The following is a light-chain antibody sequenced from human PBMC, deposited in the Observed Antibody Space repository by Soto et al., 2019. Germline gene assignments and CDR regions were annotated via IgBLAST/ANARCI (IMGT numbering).Light chain of an antibody. CDR3: QSHDSSLSGYV. Sequence: QSVLTQPPSVSGAPGQRVTISCTGRSSKIGAGYDVHWYQQLPGTAPKLLIYGNSNRPSGVPDRFSGSKSGTSASLAITGLQAEDEADYYCQSHDSSLSGYVFGTGTKLTVL. CDR2: GNS. V-gene: IGLV1-40*01. J-gene: IGLJ1*01. CDR1: SSKIGAGYD.